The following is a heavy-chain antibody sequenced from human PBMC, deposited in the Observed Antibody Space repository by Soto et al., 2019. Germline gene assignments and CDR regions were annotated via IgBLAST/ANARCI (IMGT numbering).Heavy chain of an antibody. J-gene: IGHJ6*02. V-gene: IGHV1-69*01. CDR2: VSPPFRTS. Sequence: QVQLVQSGAEVKKPGSSVKVSCKTSGVSFNNNGIGWVRQAPGHGLEWMGGVSPPFRTSNYARKFQGRISITADAATGTVTMELSSLTSVDTAQYYCARVLYYGSGSYSPYGMDVWGQGTTVTVSS. CDR1: GVSFNNNG. CDR3: ARVLYYGSGSYSPYGMDV. D-gene: IGHD3-10*01.